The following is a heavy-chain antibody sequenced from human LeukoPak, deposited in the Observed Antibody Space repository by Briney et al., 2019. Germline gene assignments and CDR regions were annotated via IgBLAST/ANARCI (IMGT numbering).Heavy chain of an antibody. Sequence: GGSLRLSCAASGFTFDDYAMHWVRQAPGKGLEWASLISGDGGSTYYADSVKGRFTISRDNSKNSLYLQMNSLRTEDTALYYCAKSPYYYGSGSSFDPWGQGTLVTVSS. CDR1: GFTFDDYA. V-gene: IGHV3-43*02. D-gene: IGHD3-10*01. J-gene: IGHJ5*02. CDR2: ISGDGGST. CDR3: AKSPYYYGSGSSFDP.